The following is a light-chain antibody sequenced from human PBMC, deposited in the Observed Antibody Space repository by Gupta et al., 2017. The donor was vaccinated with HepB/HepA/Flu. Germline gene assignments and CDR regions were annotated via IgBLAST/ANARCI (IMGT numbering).Light chain of an antibody. Sequence: EIVMMQSPATLSVSPGERATLSCRASPSVGTNLAWYQHKPGQAPRLLIYGTSTRATGIPARFSGSGSGTEFTLTISSLQSEDFAVYYCQQYNNWPPFTFGPGTEVDIK. CDR1: PSVGTN. J-gene: IGKJ3*01. V-gene: IGKV3-15*01. CDR2: GTS. CDR3: QQYNNWPPFT.